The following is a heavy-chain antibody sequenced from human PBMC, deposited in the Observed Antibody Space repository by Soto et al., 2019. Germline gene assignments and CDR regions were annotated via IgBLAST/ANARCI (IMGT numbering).Heavy chain of an antibody. D-gene: IGHD2-15*01. CDR1: GFSLSNARMG. V-gene: IGHV2-26*01. Sequence: QVTLKESGPVLVKPTETLTLTCTVSGFSLSNARMGVSWIRQPPGKALEWLAHIFSNDDKSYSTSLKSRLTISKDTSKSQVVLTMTNMDPVDTATYYCARTLGYCSGGSCYGNWFDPWGQGTLVTVSS. J-gene: IGHJ5*02. CDR2: IFSNDDK. CDR3: ARTLGYCSGGSCYGNWFDP.